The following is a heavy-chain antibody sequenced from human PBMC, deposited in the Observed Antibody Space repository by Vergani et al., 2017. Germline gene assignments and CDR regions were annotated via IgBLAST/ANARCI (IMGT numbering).Heavy chain of an antibody. Sequence: EVQLVESGGGLVKPGGSLRLSCAASGFTFSSYSMNWVRQAPGKGLEWVSSISSSSSYIYYADSVKGRFTISRDNAKNSLYLQMNSLRAEDTAVYYCAGEGAFCSSTSCSLDYYYYMDVWGKGTTVTVSS. CDR3: AGEGAFCSSTSCSLDYYYYMDV. J-gene: IGHJ6*03. CDR2: ISSSSSYI. CDR1: GFTFSSYS. V-gene: IGHV3-21*01. D-gene: IGHD2-2*01.